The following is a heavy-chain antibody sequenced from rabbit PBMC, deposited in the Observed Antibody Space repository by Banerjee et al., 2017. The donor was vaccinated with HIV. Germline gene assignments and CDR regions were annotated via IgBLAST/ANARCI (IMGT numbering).Heavy chain of an antibody. V-gene: IGHV1S45*01. Sequence: QEQLKETGGGLVQPGGSLTLSCKASGFDFSSYYMCWVRQAPGKGLELSACIYTTSGTTYDASWAKGRFTISKTSSTTVTLQMTSLTAADTATYFCARGFRYAGSIPTRLDLWGQGTLVTVS. CDR1: GFDFSSYY. D-gene: IGHD4-2*01. CDR2: IYTTSGTT. J-gene: IGHJ3*01. CDR3: ARGFRYAGSIPTRLDL.